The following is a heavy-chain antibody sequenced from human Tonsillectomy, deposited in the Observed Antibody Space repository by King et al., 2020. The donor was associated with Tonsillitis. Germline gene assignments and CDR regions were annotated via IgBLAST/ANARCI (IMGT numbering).Heavy chain of an antibody. J-gene: IGHJ4*02. CDR1: GFTFSSYA. Sequence: VQLVESGGGLVQPGGSLRLSCAASGFTFSSYAMSWVRQAPGKGLEWVSAISGSGGSTYYADSVKGRFTISRDNSKNTVYLQMNSLGAEDTAVYYCARTLWFGENYFDYWGQGTLVTVSS. D-gene: IGHD3-10*01. CDR2: ISGSGGST. CDR3: ARTLWFGENYFDY. V-gene: IGHV3-23*04.